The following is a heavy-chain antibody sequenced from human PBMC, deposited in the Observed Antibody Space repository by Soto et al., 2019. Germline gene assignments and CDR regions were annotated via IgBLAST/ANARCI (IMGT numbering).Heavy chain of an antibody. V-gene: IGHV4-59*01. CDR1: GGSISSYY. D-gene: IGHD3-10*01. CDR2: IHYSGST. J-gene: IGHJ6*02. Sequence: TSETLSLTCTVSGGSISSYYWSWIRQPPGKGLEWIGYIHYSGSTNYNPSLKSRVTISVDTSKNQFSLKLSSVTAADTAVYYCARAGHYYGSGSYYRSYYYYGMDVWGQGTTVTVSS. CDR3: ARAGHYYGSGSYYRSYYYYGMDV.